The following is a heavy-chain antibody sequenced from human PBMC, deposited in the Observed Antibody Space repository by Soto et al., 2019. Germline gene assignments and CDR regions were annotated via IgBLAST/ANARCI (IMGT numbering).Heavy chain of an antibody. CDR2: ISGSGIST. CDR1: GFTISTHP. CDR3: VKPPVITASYYYYDMDV. V-gene: IGHV3-23*01. J-gene: IGHJ6*02. D-gene: IGHD4-4*01. Sequence: EAQLLESGGGLVQPGGSLRLSCAASGFTISTHPMSWVRQAPGKGLEWVSGISGSGISTYYTDSVKGRFTISRDNSKNTVFLQMNSLRDEDTAVYYCVKPPVITASYYYYDMDVWGQGTTVTVSS.